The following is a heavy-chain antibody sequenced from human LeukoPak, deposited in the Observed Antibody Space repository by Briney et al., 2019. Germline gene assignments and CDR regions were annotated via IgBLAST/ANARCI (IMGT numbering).Heavy chain of an antibody. Sequence: GGSLRLSCAASGFTFSSYWMSWVRQAPGKGLEWVANIKQDGSEKYYVDSVKGRFTISRDNAKNSLYLQMNSLRAEDTTVYYCARERSPFYDFWSAPDAFDIWGQGTMVTVSS. CDR1: GFTFSSYW. V-gene: IGHV3-7*01. CDR3: ARERSPFYDFWSAPDAFDI. J-gene: IGHJ3*02. CDR2: IKQDGSEK. D-gene: IGHD3-3*01.